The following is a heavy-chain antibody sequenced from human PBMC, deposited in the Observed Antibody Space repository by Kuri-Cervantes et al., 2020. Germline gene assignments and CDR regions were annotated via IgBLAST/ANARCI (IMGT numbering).Heavy chain of an antibody. D-gene: IGHD3-16*01. Sequence: ASVKVSCKASGYTFTNYGVTWVRQAPGQGLEWMGWISPYNGNTNYAQKLQGRVTMTTDTSTRTANMELRGLRFDDTAVYYCARGPTPGITLIGHYYYYYGMDVWGQGTTVTVSS. V-gene: IGHV1-18*04. CDR3: ARGPTPGITLIGHYYYYYGMDV. CDR1: GYTFTNYG. J-gene: IGHJ6*02. CDR2: ISPYNGNT.